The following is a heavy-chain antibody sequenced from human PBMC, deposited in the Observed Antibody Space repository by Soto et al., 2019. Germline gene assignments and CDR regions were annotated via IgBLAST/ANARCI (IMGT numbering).Heavy chain of an antibody. CDR3: ARDAAMRDYYHYGMDV. Sequence: GASVKVSCKASGYTFTGYYLHWVRQAPGQGLEWMGWINPSSGGANIAQKFQGWVTMTRDTSIDTAYMELTRLRSDDTAVYYCARDAAMRDYYHYGMDVCGQGPPVTVSS. D-gene: IGHD2-2*01. J-gene: IGHJ6*02. CDR2: INPSSGGA. CDR1: GYTFTGYY. V-gene: IGHV1-2*04.